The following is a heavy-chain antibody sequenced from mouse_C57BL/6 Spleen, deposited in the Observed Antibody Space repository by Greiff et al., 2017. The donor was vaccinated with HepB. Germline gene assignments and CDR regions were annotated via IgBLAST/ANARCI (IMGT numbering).Heavy chain of an antibody. CDR2: IYPRSGNT. CDR1: GYTFTSYG. V-gene: IGHV1-81*01. D-gene: IGHD6-1*01. CDR3: ARERGVPYWYFDV. Sequence: VKLVESGAELARPGASVKLSCKASGYTFTSYGISWVKQRTGQGLEWIGEIYPRSGNTYYNEKFKGKATLTADKSSSTAYMELRSLTSEDSAVYFCARERGVPYWYFDVWGTGTTVTVSS. J-gene: IGHJ1*03.